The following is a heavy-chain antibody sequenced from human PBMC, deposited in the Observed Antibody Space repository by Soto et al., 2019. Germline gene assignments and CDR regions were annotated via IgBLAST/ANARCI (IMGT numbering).Heavy chain of an antibody. CDR3: ARDRSGYIMEAFAL. V-gene: IGHV1-69*12. D-gene: IGHD5-18*01. J-gene: IGHJ3*01. Sequence: QVQLVQSGAEVKKPGSSVKVSCKASGGTFSSYAISWVRQAPGQGLEWMGGIIPIFGTANYAQKFQGRVTIIAEESTSTAYRDVRNLRSEDTAVYYCARDRSGYIMEAFALWGQGTMVPGSS. CDR1: GGTFSSYA. CDR2: IIPIFGTA.